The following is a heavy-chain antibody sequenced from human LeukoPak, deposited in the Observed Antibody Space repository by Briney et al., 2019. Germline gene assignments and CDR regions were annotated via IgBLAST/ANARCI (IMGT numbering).Heavy chain of an antibody. J-gene: IGHJ6*03. V-gene: IGHV1-18*01. D-gene: IGHD6-13*01. CDR3: ARESYSSSWRLPYYYYYMDV. CDR2: ISAYNGNT. Sequence: ASVKVSCKASGYTFTSYGISWVRQAPGQGLEWMGWISAYNGNTNYAQKLQGGVTMTTDTSTSTAYMELRSLRSDDTAVYYCARESYSSSWRLPYYYYYMDVWGKGTTVTVSS. CDR1: GYTFTSYG.